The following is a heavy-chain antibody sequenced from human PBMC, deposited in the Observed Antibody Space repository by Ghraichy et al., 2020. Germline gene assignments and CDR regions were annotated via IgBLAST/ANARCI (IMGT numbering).Heavy chain of an antibody. V-gene: IGHV1-18*01. CDR1: GYTFTSYG. J-gene: IGHJ4*02. CDR3: ARDLRSVGATRYLGY. Sequence: ASVKVSCKASGYTFTSYGISWVRQAPGQGLEWMGWISAYNGNTNYAQKLQGRVTMTTDTSTSTAYMELRSLRSDDTTVYYCARDLRSVGATRYLGYWGQGTLVTVSS. D-gene: IGHD1-26*01. CDR2: ISAYNGNT.